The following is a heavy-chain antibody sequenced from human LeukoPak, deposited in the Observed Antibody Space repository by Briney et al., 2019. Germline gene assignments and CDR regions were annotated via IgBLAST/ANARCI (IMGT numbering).Heavy chain of an antibody. CDR1: GFTFSNYG. CDR2: IWHDGSIK. CDR3: AKVRQFTAATGTGLDY. Sequence: GRSLRLSCAASGFTFSNYGMHWVRQTPGKGLDWVAVIWHDGSIKYYADSVRGRFTISRDNSMNPVYLQMNSLRAEDTAVYYCAKVRQFTAATGTGLDYWGQGTLVTVSS. J-gene: IGHJ4*02. V-gene: IGHV3-33*03. D-gene: IGHD6-13*01.